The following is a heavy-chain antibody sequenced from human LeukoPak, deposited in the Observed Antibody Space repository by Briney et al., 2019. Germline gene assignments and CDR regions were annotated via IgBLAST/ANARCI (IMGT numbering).Heavy chain of an antibody. J-gene: IGHJ4*02. CDR2: INHSGSI. Sequence: PSETLSLTCAVYGGSFSGYYWSWIRQPPGKGLEWIGEINHSGSINYSPSLKSRVTISVDTSKNQFSLKLSSVTAADTAVYYCARVGQYYDILTGYWDFYFDYWGQGTLVTVSS. CDR3: ARVGQYYDILTGYWDFYFDY. V-gene: IGHV4-34*01. CDR1: GGSFSGYY. D-gene: IGHD3-9*01.